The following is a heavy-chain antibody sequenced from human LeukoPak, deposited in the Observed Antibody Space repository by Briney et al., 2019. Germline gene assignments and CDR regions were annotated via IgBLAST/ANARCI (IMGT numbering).Heavy chain of an antibody. V-gene: IGHV1-2*06. CDR1: GYTFTGYY. D-gene: IGHD3-10*01. CDR2: INPNSGGT. Sequence: GASVKVSCKASGYTFTGYYMHWVRQAPGQGLEWMGRINPNSGGTNYAQKFQGRVTMTRDTSISTAYMALSRLRSDDTAVYYCARALWFGTTHFDYWGQGTLVTVSS. J-gene: IGHJ4*02. CDR3: ARALWFGTTHFDY.